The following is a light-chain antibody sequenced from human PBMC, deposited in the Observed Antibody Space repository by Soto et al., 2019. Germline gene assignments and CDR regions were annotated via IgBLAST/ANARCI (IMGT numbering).Light chain of an antibody. CDR1: RSDIGAYNF. CDR3: TSWTTSTTMI. J-gene: IGLJ2*01. V-gene: IGLV2-14*03. Sequence: QSALTQPASVSGSPGQSITISCTGTRSDIGAYNFASWYQQHPGKAPKLMLYDVNIRPSGVSNRFSGSKSGNTASLTISGLQAEDEADYYCTSWTTSTTMIFGGGTKVTVL. CDR2: DVN.